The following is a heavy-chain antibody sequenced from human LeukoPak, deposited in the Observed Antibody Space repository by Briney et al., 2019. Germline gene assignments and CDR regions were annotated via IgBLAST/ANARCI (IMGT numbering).Heavy chain of an antibody. J-gene: IGHJ4*02. CDR3: AREVYSSGWSSFDY. CDR1: GFTFGNYW. CDR2: INTDGSST. Sequence: AGGSLRLSCTAPGFTFGNYWMHWVRQAPGKGLVWVSRINTDGSSTSYADSVKGRFTISRDNAKNTLYLQMNSLRAEDTAVYYCAREVYSSGWSSFDYWGQGTLVTVSS. V-gene: IGHV3-74*01. D-gene: IGHD6-19*01.